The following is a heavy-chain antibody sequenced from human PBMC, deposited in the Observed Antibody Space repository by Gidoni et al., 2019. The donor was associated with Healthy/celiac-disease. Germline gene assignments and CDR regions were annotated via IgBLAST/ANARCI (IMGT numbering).Heavy chain of an antibody. CDR3: AKNYYDSSGRTSAYYYGMDV. Sequence: EVQLVESGGGLVQPGGSLRLPCAASGFTFSSYAMSWVRQAPGKGLEWVSAISGSGGSTYYADSVKGQFTISRDNSKNTLYLQMNSLRAEDTAVYYCAKNYYDSSGRTSAYYYGMDVWGQGTTVTVSS. J-gene: IGHJ6*02. CDR2: ISGSGGST. D-gene: IGHD3-22*01. CDR1: GFTFSSYA. V-gene: IGHV3-23*04.